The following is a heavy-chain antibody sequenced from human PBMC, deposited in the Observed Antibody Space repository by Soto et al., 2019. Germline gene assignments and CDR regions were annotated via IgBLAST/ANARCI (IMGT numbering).Heavy chain of an antibody. D-gene: IGHD2-15*01. CDR2: LSWDRSTV. Sequence: GGSLRLSCVASGSSSDPFTMHWVRELPGKGLEWVAGLSWDRSTVAYADSVQGRFTISRDHAKNSVNLLMDSLRPDDTALYFCAVSSPDIVVLPSSIYFTSWGPGTQVTVSS. J-gene: IGHJ4*02. CDR3: AVSSPDIVVLPSSIYFTS. V-gene: IGHV3-9*02. CDR1: GSSSDPFT.